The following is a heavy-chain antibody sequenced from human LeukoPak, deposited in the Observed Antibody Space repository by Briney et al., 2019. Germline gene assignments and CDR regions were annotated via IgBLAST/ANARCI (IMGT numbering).Heavy chain of an antibody. Sequence: GGSLRLSCAASGFTFSSYGMYCVGQAPGKGLGWVAFIRYDGSNKYYADSVKGRFTVSRDNSKNTLYLQMKSLRAEDTAVYYCAKGGGYEAQYYYYYLDAWGKGTTVTISS. CDR3: AKGGGYEAQYYYYYLDA. CDR1: GFTFSSYG. D-gene: IGHD5-12*01. J-gene: IGHJ6*03. V-gene: IGHV3-30*02. CDR2: IRYDGSNK.